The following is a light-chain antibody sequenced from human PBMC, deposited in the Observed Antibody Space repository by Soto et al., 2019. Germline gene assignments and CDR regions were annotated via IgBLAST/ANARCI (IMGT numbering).Light chain of an antibody. J-gene: IGLJ1*01. CDR3: NSYTSSGTLV. V-gene: IGLV2-14*01. Sequence: QPVLTQPASVSGSPGQSITISCSGTSSDVGGYNYVSWYQQHPGKAPKLMIYEVSNRPSAVSHRFSGSKSGNTASLTISGLQAEDEADYYCNSYTSSGTLVFGTGTKVTVL. CDR1: SSDVGGYNY. CDR2: EVS.